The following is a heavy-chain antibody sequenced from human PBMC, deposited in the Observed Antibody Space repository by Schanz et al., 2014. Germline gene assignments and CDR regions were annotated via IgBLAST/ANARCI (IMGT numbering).Heavy chain of an antibody. Sequence: QVDLVESGGGVVQPGRSLTLSCAVSTSLFSRSVIHWVRQAPGKGLEWVAVMWNDGIKTHYADSGKGRFTISRDNSKHTVYLQMNSLRTDDTALYYCAREPNPSAWLPYFHPWGQGTLVTVSS. J-gene: IGHJ1*01. CDR1: TSLFSRSV. CDR3: AREPNPSAWLPYFHP. V-gene: IGHV3-30*04. CDR2: MWNDGIKT. D-gene: IGHD6-19*01.